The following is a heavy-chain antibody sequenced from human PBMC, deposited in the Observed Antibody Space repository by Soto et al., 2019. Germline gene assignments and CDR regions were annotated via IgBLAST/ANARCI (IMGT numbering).Heavy chain of an antibody. D-gene: IGHD2-8*01. CDR1: GGSVCSGGYY. CDR3: ARRALPQCINGVCYKDGFWDY. Sequence: SETLSLTCTVSGGSVCSGGYYWSWIRQHPGTGLEWIGYIYYSGTTYFNPSLKSRASISLDTSKNEFSLKLTSVTAADTAVYYCARRALPQCINGVCYKDGFWDYWGQGALVTVSS. V-gene: IGHV4-31*03. J-gene: IGHJ4*02. CDR2: IYYSGTT.